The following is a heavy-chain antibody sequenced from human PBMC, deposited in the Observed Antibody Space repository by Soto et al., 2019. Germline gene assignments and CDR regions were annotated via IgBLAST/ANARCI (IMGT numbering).Heavy chain of an antibody. J-gene: IGHJ5*02. CDR2: IDHDGSST. D-gene: IGHD5-12*01. Sequence: EMQLVQSGGGLVRPGGSLRLSCEASGFNFTAYWMHWVRQAPGKGLEWVSRIDHDGSSTTFADSVKGRFTISRDNVKKRMYLQMNRLRAEDTAVYHCVRDVSVLYRVANWGQFDVGSQGSLVTVSP. CDR3: VRDVSVLYRVANWGQFDV. CDR1: GFNFTAYW. V-gene: IGHV3-74*03.